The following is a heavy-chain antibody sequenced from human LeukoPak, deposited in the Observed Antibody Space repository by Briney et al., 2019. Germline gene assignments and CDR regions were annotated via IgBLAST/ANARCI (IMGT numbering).Heavy chain of an antibody. CDR3: ARSTGDCSGGTCYSDFDC. D-gene: IGHD2-15*01. CDR1: GFIFSYYA. Sequence: GGSLRLSCAASGFIFSYYAMHWVRQAPGKGLEWVAFISNNGTNKYYADSVKGRFTISRDNSKNTLYLQMNSLRAEDTAVYYCARSTGDCSGGTCYSDFDCWGQGTLVTVSS. V-gene: IGHV3-30*01. CDR2: ISNNGTNK. J-gene: IGHJ4*02.